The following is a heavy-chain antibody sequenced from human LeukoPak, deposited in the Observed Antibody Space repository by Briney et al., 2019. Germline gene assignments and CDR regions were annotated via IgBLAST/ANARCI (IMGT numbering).Heavy chain of an antibody. V-gene: IGHV3-23*01. CDR3: AKRSRADSYYFDY. J-gene: IGHJ4*02. CDR2: ISNSGGST. Sequence: QPGGSLRLSCADSGFTFSSHAMSWVRQAPGKGLEWVSGISNSGGSTYYADSVKGRFTISRDNSKNTLYLQMNRLRVEDTAVYYCAKRSRADSYYFDYWGQGTLVTVSS. CDR1: GFTFSSHA. D-gene: IGHD2-21*01.